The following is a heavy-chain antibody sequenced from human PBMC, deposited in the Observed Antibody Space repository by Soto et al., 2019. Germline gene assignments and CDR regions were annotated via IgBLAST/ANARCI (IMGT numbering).Heavy chain of an antibody. CDR2: IKSKTDGGTT. V-gene: IGHV3-15*01. Sequence: GGSLRLSCAASGFTFSNAWMSWVRQAPGKGLEWVGRIKSKTDGGTTDYAAPVKGRFTISRDDSKNTLYLQMNSLKTEDTAVYYCTTDHVPNYYGSGSYYTTPDLPDYWGQGTLVTVSS. CDR1: GFTFSNAW. CDR3: TTDHVPNYYGSGSYYTTPDLPDY. D-gene: IGHD3-10*01. J-gene: IGHJ4*02.